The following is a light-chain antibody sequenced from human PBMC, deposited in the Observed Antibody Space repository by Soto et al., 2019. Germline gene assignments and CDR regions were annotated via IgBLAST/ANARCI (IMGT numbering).Light chain of an antibody. V-gene: IGKV1-39*01. J-gene: IGKJ3*01. CDR2: TAS. CDR3: QQSFSAPFT. CDR1: QSISIY. Sequence: DIQMTQSPSSLSASVGDRVTITCRASQSISIYLNWYQQKPGKAPKLLIYTASSLQSGVPSTFRGSGSGTDFTLTNNSLQPEDFATYYCQQSFSAPFTFGPGTKVDIK.